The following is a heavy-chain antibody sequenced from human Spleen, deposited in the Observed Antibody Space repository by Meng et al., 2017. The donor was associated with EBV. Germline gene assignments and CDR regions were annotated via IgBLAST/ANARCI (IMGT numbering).Heavy chain of an antibody. CDR2: INHRGST. J-gene: IGHJ4*02. D-gene: IGHD2-2*01. CDR3: ARGMVAAASLDW. V-gene: IGHV4-34*01. CDR1: GGSFTDYY. Sequence: QAQLTQRGQGLLKPSETLSLTCAVYGGSFTDYYWSWIRQSPGKGLEWIGEINHRGSTNYKPSLKSRVTISVDTSKNQFSLNLTSVTAADTAVYYCARGMVAAASLDWWGQGTLVTVSS.